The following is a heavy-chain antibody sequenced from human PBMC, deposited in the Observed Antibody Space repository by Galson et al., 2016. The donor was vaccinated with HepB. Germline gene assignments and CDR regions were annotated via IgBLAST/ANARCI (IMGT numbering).Heavy chain of an antibody. D-gene: IGHD3-9*01. V-gene: IGHV3-23*01. Sequence: SLRLSCAASGFTFDRCGMTWFRQAPGKGLEWVSTICGRCGDVDYADYVKGRFTISRDDSKSTLYLHMNSLRVEDTAIYYCAIDPSQWHDLLFGNWAQGTRVTVSA. J-gene: IGHJ4*02. CDR3: AIDPSQWHDLLFGN. CDR1: GFTFDRCG. CDR2: ICGRCGDV.